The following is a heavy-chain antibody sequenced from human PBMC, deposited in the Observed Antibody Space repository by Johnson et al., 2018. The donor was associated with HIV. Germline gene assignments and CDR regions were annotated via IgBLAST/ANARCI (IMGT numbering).Heavy chain of an antibody. CDR1: GFTFSNYA. CDR3: AKDLSYPKTRAFDI. CDR2: ISSNGGST. Sequence: VQLVESGGDLVQPGGSLRLSCAASGFTFSNYAMHWVRQAPGKGLEYVSAISSNGGSTYYANSVKDMQTRRFTISRDNSKNTLYLQMGSLRAEDTAVYYCAKDLSYPKTRAFDIWGQGTMVTVSS. J-gene: IGHJ3*02. D-gene: IGHD2/OR15-2a*01. V-gene: IGHV3-64*01.